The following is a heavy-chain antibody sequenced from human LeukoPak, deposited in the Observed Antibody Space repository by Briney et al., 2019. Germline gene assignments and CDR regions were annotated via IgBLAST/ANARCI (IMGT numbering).Heavy chain of an antibody. CDR2: ISSSSSYI. Sequence: PGGSLRLSCAASGFTFSSYSMNWVRQAPGKGLEWVSSISSSSSYIYYADSVKGRFTISRGNAKNSLYLQMNSLRAEDTAVYYCARDRNHEQWLVLDDAFDIWGQGTMVTVSS. J-gene: IGHJ3*02. D-gene: IGHD6-19*01. V-gene: IGHV3-21*01. CDR1: GFTFSSYS. CDR3: ARDRNHEQWLVLDDAFDI.